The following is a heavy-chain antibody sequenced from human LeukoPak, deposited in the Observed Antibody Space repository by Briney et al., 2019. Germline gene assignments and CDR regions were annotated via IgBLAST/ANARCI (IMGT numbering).Heavy chain of an antibody. V-gene: IGHV3-74*01. CDR1: GFTFSNNW. CDR3: ARAYYEILTGYSPVLDY. Sequence: GGSLRLSCAASGFTFSNNWMHWVRQAPGKGLVWGARVNSDGSSTGYADSVKGRFTISRDNAKNTLFLQMNSLRAEDTAVYYCARAYYEILTGYSPVLDYWGQGTLVTVSS. D-gene: IGHD3-9*01. J-gene: IGHJ4*02. CDR2: VNSDGSST.